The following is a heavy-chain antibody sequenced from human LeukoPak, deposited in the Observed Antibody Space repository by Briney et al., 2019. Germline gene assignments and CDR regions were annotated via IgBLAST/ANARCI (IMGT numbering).Heavy chain of an antibody. CDR2: INPNTGGT. CDR1: GYTFTGYF. Sequence: ASVKLSCKASGYTFTGYFMHWVRQAPGQGLDWMGWINPNTGGTKYAQKFQGRVTMTRDTSIGTAYMELSTVTSDDTAVYFCARVHATGYFSLDLGYWGQGTLVTVSS. CDR3: ARVHATGYFSLDLGY. J-gene: IGHJ4*02. V-gene: IGHV1-2*02. D-gene: IGHD3-9*01.